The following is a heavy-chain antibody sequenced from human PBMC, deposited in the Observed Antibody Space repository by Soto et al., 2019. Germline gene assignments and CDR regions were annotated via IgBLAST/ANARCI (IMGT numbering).Heavy chain of an antibody. CDR3: ATEGGVVDANWFGP. Sequence: PSETLSLTYTVSGDSVTRSRYYWGWIRQPPGKGLEWIGSIYYSGSTYYNPSLKSRITISIDTSKNQFSLNMNSMTAADTAVYYCATEGGVVDANWFGPWGQGTLVTVS. V-gene: IGHV4-39*02. CDR2: IYYSGST. D-gene: IGHD3-22*01. CDR1: GDSVTRSRYY. J-gene: IGHJ5*02.